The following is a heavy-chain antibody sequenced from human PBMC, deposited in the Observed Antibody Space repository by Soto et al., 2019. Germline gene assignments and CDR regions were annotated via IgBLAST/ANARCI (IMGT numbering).Heavy chain of an antibody. CDR2: ISSSGDTI. Sequence: PGGSLRLSCAASGFTFSGYEMNWVRQAPGKGLEWVSHISSSGDTIYSADSVKGRFTISRDNAKNSLYLQMDSLRVEDTAVYYCAREPYYYDSSGYPGYFDYWGQGTLVTVSS. CDR1: GFTFSGYE. CDR3: AREPYYYDSSGYPGYFDY. J-gene: IGHJ4*02. D-gene: IGHD3-22*01. V-gene: IGHV3-48*03.